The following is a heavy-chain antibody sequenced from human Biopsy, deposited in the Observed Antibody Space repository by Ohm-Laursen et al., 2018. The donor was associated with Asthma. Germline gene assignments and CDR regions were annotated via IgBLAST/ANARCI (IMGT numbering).Heavy chain of an antibody. D-gene: IGHD3-22*01. V-gene: IGHV4-38-2*02. CDR2: VYYTGNT. Sequence: SETLSLTCSVSGASVSTPNYWAWIRQPPGKRLEWVGSVYYTGNTYYNQSLKSRLSLSVDTSRNQFSLRLRSVTAADTAVYYCARMITMIQAANYYSYAMDVWGQGTTVTVSS. J-gene: IGHJ6*02. CDR1: GASVSTPNY. CDR3: ARMITMIQAANYYSYAMDV.